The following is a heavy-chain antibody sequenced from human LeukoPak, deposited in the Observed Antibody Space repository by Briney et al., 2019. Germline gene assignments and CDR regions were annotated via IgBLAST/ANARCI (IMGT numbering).Heavy chain of an antibody. CDR1: GFTFSSYS. V-gene: IGHV3-21*01. CDR2: ISSSSSYI. Sequence: GGSLRLSCAASGFTFSSYSMNWVRQAPGKGLEWVSSISSSSSYIYYADSVKGRFTISRDNAKNSLYLQMNSLRAEDTAVYYCARGKTMVVIPDAFDIWGQGTMVTVPS. D-gene: IGHD4-23*01. J-gene: IGHJ3*02. CDR3: ARGKTMVVIPDAFDI.